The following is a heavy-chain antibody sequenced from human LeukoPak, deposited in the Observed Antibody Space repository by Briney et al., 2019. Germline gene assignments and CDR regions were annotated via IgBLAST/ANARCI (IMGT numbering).Heavy chain of an antibody. J-gene: IGHJ4*02. D-gene: IGHD1-14*01. V-gene: IGHV3-53*01. CDR1: GFTVITND. CDR3: ARGVEPLAANTLAY. CDR2: LYSDGNT. Sequence: GGSLRLSCAAPGFTVITNDMNWVRQAPGKGLEWVSVLYSDGNTKYADSVQGRFTISRDNSKNTLYLEMNSLSPDDTAVYYCARGVEPLAANTLAYWGQGTLVTVSS.